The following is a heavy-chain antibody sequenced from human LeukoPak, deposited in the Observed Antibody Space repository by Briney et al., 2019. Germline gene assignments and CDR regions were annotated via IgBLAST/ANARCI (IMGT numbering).Heavy chain of an antibody. D-gene: IGHD5-18*01. Sequence: PSETLSLTCTVSGGSISSYYWSWLRQPPGKGLEWIGYIYYSGSTNYNPSLKSRVTISVDTSKNQFPLKLSSVTAADTAVYYCAREQGYSYGYFDYWGQGTLVTVSS. CDR2: IYYSGST. CDR3: AREQGYSYGYFDY. V-gene: IGHV4-59*01. J-gene: IGHJ4*02. CDR1: GGSISSYY.